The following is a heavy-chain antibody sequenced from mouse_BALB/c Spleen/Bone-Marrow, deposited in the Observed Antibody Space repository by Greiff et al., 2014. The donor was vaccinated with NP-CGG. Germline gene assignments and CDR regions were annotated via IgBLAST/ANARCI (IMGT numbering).Heavy chain of an antibody. Sequence: VQRVESGPELVRPGVSVKISCNGSGYKFTDYAMHWVKQSHAKSLEWIGLISTYSGNTHYNQKFKGKATMTVDKSSSTAYMELARLTSEDSAIYYCARNFYGSAYFDFWGQGSTLTVSS. D-gene: IGHD1-1*01. V-gene: IGHV1-67*01. CDR2: ISTYSGNT. J-gene: IGHJ2*01. CDR1: GYKFTDYA. CDR3: ARNFYGSAYFDF.